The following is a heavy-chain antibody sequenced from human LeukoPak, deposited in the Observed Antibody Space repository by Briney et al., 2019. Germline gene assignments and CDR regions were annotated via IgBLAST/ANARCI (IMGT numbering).Heavy chain of an antibody. CDR3: ARTHDVLLWFGELWAFDP. D-gene: IGHD3-10*01. V-gene: IGHV1-18*01. J-gene: IGHJ5*02. Sequence: ASVTVSCKASGYTFTSYGISWVRQAPGQGLEWMGWISAYNGNTNYAQKLQGRVTMTTDTSTSTAYMELRSLRSDDTAVYYCARTHDVLLWFGELWAFDPWGQGTLVTVSS. CDR1: GYTFTSYG. CDR2: ISAYNGNT.